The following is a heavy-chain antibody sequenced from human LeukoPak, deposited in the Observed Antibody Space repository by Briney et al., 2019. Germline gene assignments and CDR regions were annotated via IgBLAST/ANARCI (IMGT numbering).Heavy chain of an antibody. CDR3: ARDSSSWYRYYYYYYMDV. V-gene: IGHV1-18*01. CDR1: GCTFTSYG. D-gene: IGHD6-13*01. J-gene: IGHJ6*03. CDR2: ISAYNGNT. Sequence: ASVKVSCKASGCTFTSYGISWVRQAPGQGLEWMGWISAYNGNTNYAQKLQGRVTMTTDTSTSTAYMELRSLRSDDTAVYYCARDSSSWYRYYYYYYMDVWGKGTTVTVSS.